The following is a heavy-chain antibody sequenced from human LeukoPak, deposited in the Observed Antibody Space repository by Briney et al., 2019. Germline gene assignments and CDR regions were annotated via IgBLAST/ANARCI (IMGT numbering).Heavy chain of an antibody. V-gene: IGHV4-39*07. J-gene: IGHJ4*02. Sequence: MPSETLSPTCTVSGGSISSSSYYWGWIRQPPGKGLEWIGSIYYSGSTYYNPSLKSRVTISVDTSKNQFSLKLSSVTAADTAVYYCARSHHGGNYFDYWGQGTLVTVSS. CDR1: GGSISSSSYY. CDR3: ARSHHGGNYFDY. D-gene: IGHD4-23*01. CDR2: IYYSGST.